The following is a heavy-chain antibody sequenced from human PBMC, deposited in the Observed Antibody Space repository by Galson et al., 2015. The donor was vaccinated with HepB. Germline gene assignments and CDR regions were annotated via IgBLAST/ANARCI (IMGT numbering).Heavy chain of an antibody. Sequence: ALRLSCAASGVTFDDYAMHRVRQTPGEGLEWGSGISWDSGSIGYAGSGKGRFTISRDKAKNSLDLQMNSLRAEDTALYYCAKDNYYDSSGSIDIWGQGTMVTVSS. CDR2: ISWDSGSI. J-gene: IGHJ3*02. CDR1: GVTFDDYA. D-gene: IGHD3-22*01. V-gene: IGHV3-9*01. CDR3: AKDNYYDSSGSIDI.